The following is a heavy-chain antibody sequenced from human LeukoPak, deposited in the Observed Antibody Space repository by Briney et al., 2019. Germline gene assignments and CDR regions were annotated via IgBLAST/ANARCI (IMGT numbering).Heavy chain of an antibody. D-gene: IGHD6-13*01. Sequence: GGSLRLSCAASGFTFSSYGMHWVRQAPGKGLEWVAVISYDGSNKYYADSVKGRFTISRDNSKNTLYLQMNSLRAEDTAVYYCAKDAAAGTFLDYWGQGTLVTVSS. J-gene: IGHJ4*02. CDR2: ISYDGSNK. CDR1: GFTFSSYG. CDR3: AKDAAAGTFLDY. V-gene: IGHV3-30*18.